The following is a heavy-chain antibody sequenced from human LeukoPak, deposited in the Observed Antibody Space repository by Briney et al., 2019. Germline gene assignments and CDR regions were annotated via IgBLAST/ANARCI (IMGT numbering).Heavy chain of an antibody. CDR3: AKVRCSGGSCYPYYFDY. V-gene: IGHV3-23*01. J-gene: IGHJ4*02. CDR1: GGSFSGYY. CDR2: ISGSGGST. Sequence: PSGTLSLTCAVYGGSFSGYYWSWVRQAPGKGLEWVSAISGSGGSTYYADSVKGRFTISRDNSKNTLYLQMNSLRAEDTAVYYCAKVRCSGGSCYPYYFDYWGQGTLVTVSS. D-gene: IGHD2-15*01.